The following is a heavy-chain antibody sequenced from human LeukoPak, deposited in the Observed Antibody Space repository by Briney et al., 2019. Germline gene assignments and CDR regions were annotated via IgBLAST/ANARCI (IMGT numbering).Heavy chain of an antibody. D-gene: IGHD3-22*01. V-gene: IGHV3-33*01. CDR3: ARPYYDSSGYYYWGNAFDI. CDR1: GFTFSSYG. Sequence: PGGSLRLSCAASGFTFSSYGMHWVRQAPGKGLEWVAVIWYDGSNKYYADSVKGRFTISRDNSKNTLYLQMNSLRAEDTAVYYCARPYYDSSGYYYWGNAFDIWGQGTMVTVSP. J-gene: IGHJ3*02. CDR2: IWYDGSNK.